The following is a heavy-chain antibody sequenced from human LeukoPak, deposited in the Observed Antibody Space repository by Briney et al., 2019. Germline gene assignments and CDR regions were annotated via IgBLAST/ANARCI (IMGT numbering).Heavy chain of an antibody. D-gene: IGHD6-13*01. V-gene: IGHV1-18*01. CDR3: ARVENTGTWYKSTNYSLNV. Sequence: GASVKVSCKASGYTFTSYGISWVRQAPGQGLEWMGWISAYNGNTNYAQKLQGRVTMTTDTSTSTAYMELRSLRSDDPAVYYCARVENTGTWYKSTNYSLNVWAKGPTVT. CDR1: GYTFTSYG. J-gene: IGHJ6*03. CDR2: ISAYNGNT.